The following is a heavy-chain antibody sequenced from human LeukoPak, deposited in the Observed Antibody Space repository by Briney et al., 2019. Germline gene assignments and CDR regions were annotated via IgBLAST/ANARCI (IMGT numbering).Heavy chain of an antibody. CDR2: IYYSGST. Sequence: SETLSLTCTVSGGSISSSSYYWGWIRQPPGKGLEWIGSIYYSGSTYCNPSLKSRVTISVDTSKNQFSLKLSSVTAADTAVYYCARGRGSSWYYFDSWGQGTLVTVSS. CDR3: ARGRGSSWYYFDS. CDR1: GGSISSSSYY. V-gene: IGHV4-39*01. J-gene: IGHJ4*02. D-gene: IGHD6-13*01.